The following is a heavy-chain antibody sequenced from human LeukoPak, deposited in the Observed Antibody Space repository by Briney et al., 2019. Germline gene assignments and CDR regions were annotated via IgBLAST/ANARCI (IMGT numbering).Heavy chain of an antibody. D-gene: IGHD5-24*01. CDR2: TYYWSKWYN. CDR1: GDSHPSNSAA. V-gene: IGHV6-1*01. Sequence: SQTLSLTCAICGDSHPSNSAAWNWITQSPSRGLEWLGRTYYWSKWYNDYAVSVKSRITINPNTSKNQFLLQLSSVPHEDAAVYYCARQNNTYHLYNLGWFDPWGQGTLVTVSS. J-gene: IGHJ5*02. CDR3: ARQNNTYHLYNLGWFDP.